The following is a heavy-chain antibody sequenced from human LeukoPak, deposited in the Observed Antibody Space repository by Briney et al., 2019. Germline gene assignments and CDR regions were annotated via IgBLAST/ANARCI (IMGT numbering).Heavy chain of an antibody. CDR2: IYSGGST. Sequence: GGSLRPSCAASGFTVSSNYMSWVRQAPGKGLEWVSVIYSGGSTYYADSVKGRFTISRDNSKNTLYLQMNSLRAEDTAVYYCARGPYFDYWGQGTLVTVSS. CDR3: ARGPYFDY. CDR1: GFTVSSNY. V-gene: IGHV3-53*01. J-gene: IGHJ4*02.